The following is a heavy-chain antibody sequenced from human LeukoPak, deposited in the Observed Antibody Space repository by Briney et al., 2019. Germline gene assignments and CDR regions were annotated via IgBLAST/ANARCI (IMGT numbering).Heavy chain of an antibody. J-gene: IGHJ4*02. D-gene: IGHD2-8*01. CDR2: IKSKTDGGTT. CDR3: TTDGVLMVYAIWDFDY. V-gene: IGHV3-15*01. CDR1: GFTFSNAW. Sequence: GGSLRLSCAASGFTFSNAWMSWVRQAPGKGLEWVGRIKSKTDGGTTDYAAPVKGRFTISRDDSKNTLYLQMNSLKTEDTAVYCCTTDGVLMVYAIWDFDYWGQGTLVTVSS.